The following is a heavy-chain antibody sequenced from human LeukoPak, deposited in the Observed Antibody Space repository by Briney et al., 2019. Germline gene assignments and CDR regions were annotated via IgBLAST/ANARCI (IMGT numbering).Heavy chain of an antibody. CDR3: AKPLSITMIVDGGIDFDY. J-gene: IGHJ4*02. CDR1: EFTFSSHQ. V-gene: IGHV3-23*01. D-gene: IGHD3-22*01. CDR2: ISGSGGST. Sequence: PGGSLRLSCAASEFTFSSHQMSWVRQAPGKGLEWVSAISGSGGSTYYADSVKGRFTISRDNSKNTLYLQMNSLRAEDTAVYYCAKPLSITMIVDGGIDFDYWGQGTLVTVSS.